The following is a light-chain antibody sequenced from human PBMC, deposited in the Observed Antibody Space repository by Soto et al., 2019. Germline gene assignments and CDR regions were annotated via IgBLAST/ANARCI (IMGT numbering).Light chain of an antibody. CDR3: QQSYTTPLT. Sequence: LSGWERCRVRRSPWARQTINTYLNWYQQTPGTAPKLLIYDASSLQSGVPSRFRGSGSGTDFTLTITSLQPEDFATYYCQQSYTTPLTFGGVTKVDNK. V-gene: IGKV1-39*01. CDR2: DAS. J-gene: IGKJ4*01. CDR1: QTINTY.